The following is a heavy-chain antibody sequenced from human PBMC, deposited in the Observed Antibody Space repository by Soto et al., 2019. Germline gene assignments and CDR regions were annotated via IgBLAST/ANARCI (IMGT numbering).Heavy chain of an antibody. CDR3: ARAPAPLYSSSWYYLNPTGFDP. CDR2: IYYSGST. D-gene: IGHD6-13*01. V-gene: IGHV4-59*01. CDR1: GGSISSYY. J-gene: IGHJ5*02. Sequence: SETLSLTCTVSGGSISSYYWSWIRQPPGKGLEWIGYIYYSGSTNYNPSLKSRVTISVDTSKNQFSLKLSSVTAADTAVYYCARAPAPLYSSSWYYLNPTGFDPWGQGTLVTVSS.